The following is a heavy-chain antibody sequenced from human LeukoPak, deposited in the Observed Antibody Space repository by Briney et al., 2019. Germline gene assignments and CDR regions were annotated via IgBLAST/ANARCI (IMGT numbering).Heavy chain of an antibody. CDR3: AKDSDSSSWPPSIDY. V-gene: IGHV3-23*01. CDR1: GFTFSSYA. J-gene: IGHJ4*02. Sequence: GGSLRLSCAASGFTFSSYAMSWVRQAPGKGLEWVSAISGSDGSTYYADSVKGRFTISRDNSKNTLYLQMNSLRAEDTAVYYCAKDSDSSSWPPSIDYWGQGTLVTVSS. D-gene: IGHD6-13*01. CDR2: ISGSDGST.